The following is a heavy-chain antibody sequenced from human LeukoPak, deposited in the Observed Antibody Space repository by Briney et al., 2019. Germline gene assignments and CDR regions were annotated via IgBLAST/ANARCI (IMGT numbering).Heavy chain of an antibody. CDR3: AREGGRRGYYFMDV. D-gene: IGHD3-10*01. CDR2: IFNSGTT. Sequence: SETLSLTCTVSSGSISSGSYYWSWIRQPAGKGLEWIGRIFNSGTTHYNPSLQSRVTLSVDTSRNQFSLKVSSVAAADTAVYYCAREGGRRGYYFMDVWGKGTTVTISS. J-gene: IGHJ6*03. V-gene: IGHV4-61*02. CDR1: SGSISSGSYY.